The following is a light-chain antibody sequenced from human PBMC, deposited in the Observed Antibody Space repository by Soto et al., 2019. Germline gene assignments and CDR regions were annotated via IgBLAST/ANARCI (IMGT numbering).Light chain of an antibody. J-gene: IGKJ1*01. CDR3: QQANSFPRT. V-gene: IGKV3-11*01. CDR1: QSVSSY. Sequence: DIVVAQSTAPVCLSRGESATRWCRASQSVSSYLAWYQQKPGQAPRLLIYDASNRATGIPARFSVSGSGTDFTLTFSSLQPEDPATYDSQQANSFPRTFGQGTKVDIK. CDR2: DAS.